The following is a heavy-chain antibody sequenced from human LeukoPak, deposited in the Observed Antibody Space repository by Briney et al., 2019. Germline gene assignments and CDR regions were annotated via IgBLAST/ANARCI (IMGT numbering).Heavy chain of an antibody. CDR3: AKTFVGGYDFNYYYYMDV. Sequence: GGSLRLSCAASGFTFSSYGMHWVRQAPGKGLEWVAFIRYDGSNKYYADSVKGRFTISRDNSKNTLYLQMNSLRAEDTAVYYCAKTFVGGYDFNYYYYMDVWGKGTTVTISS. CDR1: GFTFSSYG. D-gene: IGHD5-12*01. V-gene: IGHV3-30*02. CDR2: IRYDGSNK. J-gene: IGHJ6*03.